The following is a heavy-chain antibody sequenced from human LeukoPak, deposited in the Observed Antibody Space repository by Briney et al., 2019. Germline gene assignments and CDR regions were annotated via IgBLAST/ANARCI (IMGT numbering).Heavy chain of an antibody. Sequence: GASVKVSCKASGGTFSSYAISWVRQAPGQGLEWMGGIIPIFGTANYAQKFQGRVTITTDESTSTAYMELSSLRSEDTAVYYCARDNGGRTRSGSYLLLDYWGQGTLVTVSS. V-gene: IGHV1-69*05. CDR1: GGTFSSYA. CDR2: IIPIFGTA. CDR3: ARDNGGRTRSGSYLLLDY. D-gene: IGHD1-26*01. J-gene: IGHJ4*02.